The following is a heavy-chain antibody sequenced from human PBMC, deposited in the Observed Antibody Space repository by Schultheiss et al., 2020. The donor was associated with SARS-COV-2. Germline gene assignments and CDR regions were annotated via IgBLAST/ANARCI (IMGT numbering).Heavy chain of an antibody. CDR2: IDWDDDK. J-gene: IGHJ6*02. V-gene: IGHV2-70*04. CDR3: ARGTGYSASMDV. CDR1: GFSLSTSGVG. D-gene: IGHD6-13*01. Sequence: SGPTLVKPTQTLTLTCTFSGFSLSTSGVGVGWIRQPPGKALEWLARIDWDDDKFYSTSLKTRLTISKDTSKNQVVLTMTNMEPVDTATYYCARGTGYSASMDVWGQGTTVTVSS.